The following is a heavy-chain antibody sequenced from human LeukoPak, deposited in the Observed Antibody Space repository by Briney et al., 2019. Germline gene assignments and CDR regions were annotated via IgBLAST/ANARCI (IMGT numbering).Heavy chain of an antibody. CDR1: GASLNNYY. CDR2: FYTSGHT. CDR3: ARLGGGEFRT. D-gene: IGHD3-16*01. J-gene: IGHJ5*02. V-gene: IGHV4-4*07. Sequence: SETLSLTCSVAGASLNNYYWSWICQPAGKGLERIGRFYTSGHTSYNPSPKSRVSMSGDTSKNQFSLKLSSVSAADTAIYYCARLGGGEFRTWGQGTLVIVSS.